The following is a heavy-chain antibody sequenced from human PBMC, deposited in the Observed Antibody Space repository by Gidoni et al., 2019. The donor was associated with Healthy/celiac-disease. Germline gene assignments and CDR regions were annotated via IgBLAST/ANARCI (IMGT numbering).Heavy chain of an antibody. J-gene: IGHJ3*02. D-gene: IGHD3-16*01. V-gene: IGHV4-59*01. CDR3: ARWGREGVAFDI. Sequence: QVQLQESGPGLVQPSETLSLICPASGSASSSYYWRWIRQPPGKGLEWNWYIYYSGSTNYNPSLKSRVTISVDTSKNQFSLKLSSVTAADTAVYYCARWGREGVAFDIWGQGTMVTVSS. CDR2: IYYSGST. CDR1: GSASSSYY.